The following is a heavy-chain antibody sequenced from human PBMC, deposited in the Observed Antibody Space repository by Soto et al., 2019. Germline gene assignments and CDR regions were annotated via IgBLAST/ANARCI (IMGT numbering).Heavy chain of an antibody. D-gene: IGHD3-16*01. Sequence: TTSLTCTVCGGSIFSLYWTWMRQPDGKGLEWIGRIYTTGSSNYNPSLKGRVSMSVDTSKNQFSMNLISVTAADTAVYYCARGGGGGCSPGLEPWAEGILGTGSS. CDR3: ARGGGGGCSPGLEP. V-gene: IGHV4-4*07. J-gene: IGHJ5*02. CDR2: IYTTGSS. CDR1: GGSIFSLY.